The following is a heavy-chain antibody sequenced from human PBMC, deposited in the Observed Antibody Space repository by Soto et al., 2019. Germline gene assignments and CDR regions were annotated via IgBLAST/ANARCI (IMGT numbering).Heavy chain of an antibody. CDR3: ARGYCSGGSCYRPGFDY. D-gene: IGHD2-15*01. V-gene: IGHV4-59*01. CDR2: IYYSGST. J-gene: IGHJ4*02. CDR1: GGSISSYY. Sequence: PSETLSLTCTVSGGSISSYYWSWIRQPPGKGLEWIGYIYYSGSTNYNPSLKSRVTISVDTSKNQLSLKLSSVTAADTAVYYCARGYCSGGSCYRPGFDYWGQGTLVTVSS.